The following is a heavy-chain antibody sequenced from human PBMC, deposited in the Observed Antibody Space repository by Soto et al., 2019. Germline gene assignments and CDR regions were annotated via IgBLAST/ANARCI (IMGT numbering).Heavy chain of an antibody. V-gene: IGHV1-24*01. CDR2: FDPEDGET. J-gene: IGHJ3*02. Sequence: SVKVSCKVSGYTLTELSMHWVRQAPGKGLEWMGGFDPEDGETIYAQKFQGRVTMTEDTSTDTAYMELSSLRSEDTAVYYCATVTRYYYDSSGYPQIAAFDIWGQGTMVTGSS. CDR3: ATVTRYYYDSSGYPQIAAFDI. CDR1: GYTLTELS. D-gene: IGHD3-22*01.